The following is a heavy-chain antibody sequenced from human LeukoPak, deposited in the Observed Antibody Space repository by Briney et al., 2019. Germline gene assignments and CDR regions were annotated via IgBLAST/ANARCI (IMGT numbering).Heavy chain of an antibody. V-gene: IGHV4-30-2*01. CDR3: XXXXXXXXXXVXAATNWFDP. D-gene: IGHD2-2*01. J-gene: IGHJ5*02. Sequence: PSETLSLTCAVSGGSISSGGYSWSWIRQPPGKGLEWIGYIYHSGSTYYNPSLKSRVTISVDRSKNQSSLKLSSVTAADLAVYXXXXXXXXXXXXVXAATNWFDPWGQGTLVTVSS. CDR2: IYHSGST. CDR1: GGSISSGGYS.